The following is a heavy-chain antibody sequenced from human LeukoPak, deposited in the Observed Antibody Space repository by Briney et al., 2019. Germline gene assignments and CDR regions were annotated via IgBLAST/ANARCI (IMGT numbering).Heavy chain of an antibody. CDR2: MSSSSSHI. V-gene: IGHV3-21*06. D-gene: IGHD6-19*01. Sequence: GSLRLSCXASGFTCSSYFMNWVRQAPGKGLEWVSSMSSSSSHIYYADSVKGRFTMSRDNPKNSLYLQMSSLRAEDTAVYYCAREDSSGWYYDYWGQGTLVTVSS. CDR1: GFTCSSYF. CDR3: AREDSSGWYYDY. J-gene: IGHJ4*02.